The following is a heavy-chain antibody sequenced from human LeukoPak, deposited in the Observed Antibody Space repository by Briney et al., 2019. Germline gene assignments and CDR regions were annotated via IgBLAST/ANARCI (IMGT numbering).Heavy chain of an antibody. J-gene: IGHJ3*02. V-gene: IGHV3-7*01. CDR3: ARDQSSGWSFDAFDI. Sequence: GGSLRLSCAVSGFTFRDYWMTWVRQAPGKGLEWVANINQDESEQYYVDSVKGRFTISRDNAKNSLYLQMNSLRAEDTAVYYCARDQSSGWSFDAFDIWGQGTMVTVSS. CDR2: INQDESEQ. D-gene: IGHD6-19*01. CDR1: GFTFRDYW.